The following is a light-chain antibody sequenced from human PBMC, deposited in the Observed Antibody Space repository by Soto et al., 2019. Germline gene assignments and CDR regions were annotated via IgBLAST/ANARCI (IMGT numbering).Light chain of an antibody. CDR3: SSYTTTNALYV. Sequence: QSALTQPASVSGSPGQSITIPCTGTNSDVGGYNYVSWYQHHPGKAPKLMISEVFNRPSGVSSRFSGSKSGSTASLTISGLHAEDEADYYCSSYTTTNALYVFGTGTKLTVL. CDR1: NSDVGGYNY. V-gene: IGLV2-14*01. J-gene: IGLJ1*01. CDR2: EVF.